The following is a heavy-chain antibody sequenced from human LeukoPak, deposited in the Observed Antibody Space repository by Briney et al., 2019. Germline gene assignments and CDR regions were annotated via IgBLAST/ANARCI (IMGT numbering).Heavy chain of an antibody. V-gene: IGHV4-39*07. J-gene: IGHJ4*02. D-gene: IGHD1-20*01. CDR3: ARGPRRRYNWNYFDY. CDR2: IYYSGST. CDR1: GGSISSSSYY. Sequence: SETLSLTCTVSGGSISSSSYYWGWIRQPPGKGLEWIGSIYYSGSTNYNPSLKSRVTISVDTSKNQFSLKLSSVTAADTAVYYCARGPRRRYNWNYFDYWGQGTLVTVSS.